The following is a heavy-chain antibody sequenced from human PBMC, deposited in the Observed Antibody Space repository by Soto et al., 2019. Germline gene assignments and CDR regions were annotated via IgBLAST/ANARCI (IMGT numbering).Heavy chain of an antibody. CDR2: INSDGSST. CDR1: GFTFSNYW. V-gene: IGHV3-74*01. CDR3: ARDPYSGYDLNWFDP. D-gene: IGHD5-12*01. Sequence: GGSLRLSCAVSGFTFSNYWMHWVRQAPGKGLVWVSRINSDGSSTSYADSVKGRFTISRDNAKNTLYLQMNSLRAEDTAVYYCARDPYSGYDLNWFDPWGQGTLVTVSS. J-gene: IGHJ5*02.